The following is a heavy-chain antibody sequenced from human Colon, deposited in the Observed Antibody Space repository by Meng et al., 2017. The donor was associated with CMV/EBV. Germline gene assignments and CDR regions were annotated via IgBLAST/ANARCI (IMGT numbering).Heavy chain of an antibody. J-gene: IGHJ4*02. CDR1: GFTFSSYA. CDR2: ISYDGSNK. CDR3: ARDVGD. D-gene: IGHD3-16*01. V-gene: IGHV3-30*04. Sequence: GESLKISCAASGFTFSSYAMHWVRQAPGKGLEWVAVISYDGSNKYYADSVKGRFTISRDNSKNTLYLQMNSLRAEDTAVYYCARDVGDWSQGTLVTVSS.